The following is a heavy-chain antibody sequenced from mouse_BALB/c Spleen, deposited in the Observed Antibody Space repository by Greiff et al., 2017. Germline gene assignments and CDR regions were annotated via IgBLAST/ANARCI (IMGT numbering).Heavy chain of an antibody. CDR2: ISDGGSYT. V-gene: IGHV5-4*02. CDR3: AREGLSSWFAY. J-gene: IGHJ3*01. Sequence: EVHLVESGGGLVKPGGSLKLSCAASGFTFGDYYMYWVRQTPEKRLEWVATISDGGSYTYYPDSVKGRFTISRDNAKNNLYLQMSSLKSEDTAMYYCAREGLSSWFAYWGQGTLVTVSA. CDR1: GFTFGDYY. D-gene: IGHD1-1*02.